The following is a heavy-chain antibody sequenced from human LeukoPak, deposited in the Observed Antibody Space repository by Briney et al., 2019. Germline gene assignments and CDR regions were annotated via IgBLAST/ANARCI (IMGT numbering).Heavy chain of an antibody. CDR1: GVSITITNY. Sequence: SETLSLTCGVSGVSITITNYWTWVRQPPGKGLEWFGEVNLQGSTNYNPSLMGRVAISVDTSENHISLQLTSVTAADTAVYYCAREGGPYRPLDYSGQGTLVTVSS. CDR2: VNLQGST. V-gene: IGHV4-4*02. CDR3: AREGGPYRPLDY. J-gene: IGHJ4*02.